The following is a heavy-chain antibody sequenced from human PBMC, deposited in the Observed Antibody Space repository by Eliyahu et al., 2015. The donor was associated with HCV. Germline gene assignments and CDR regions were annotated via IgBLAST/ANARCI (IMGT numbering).Heavy chain of an antibody. CDR1: GDSISSSY. V-gene: IGHV4-4*07. Sequence: QVQLQESGPGLVKPSETLSLSCTVSGDSISSSYWSWIRQPVGKGLEWIGRIDSSGSGDYNPSLRSRVTMSIDTSRKQFSLKLRSVTAADTAIYYCARELDDDDFEDGLDVWGQGTTVTVSS. D-gene: IGHD3-3*01. J-gene: IGHJ6*02. CDR2: IDSSGSG. CDR3: ARELDDDDFEDGLDV.